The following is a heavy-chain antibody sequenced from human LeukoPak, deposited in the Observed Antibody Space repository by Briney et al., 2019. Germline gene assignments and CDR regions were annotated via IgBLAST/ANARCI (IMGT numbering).Heavy chain of an antibody. D-gene: IGHD2-2*01. CDR3: AGGRTDIVVVPATLRNYYFDY. J-gene: IGHJ4*02. Sequence: SVKVSCKASGGTFSSYDISWVRQAPGQGLEWMGGIMPMFGKANYAQKFQGRVTTTADKATSTAFMELSSLRSEDTAVYYCAGGRTDIVVVPATLRNYYFDYWGQGTLVTVSS. CDR2: IMPMFGKA. CDR1: GGTFSSYD. V-gene: IGHV1-69*06.